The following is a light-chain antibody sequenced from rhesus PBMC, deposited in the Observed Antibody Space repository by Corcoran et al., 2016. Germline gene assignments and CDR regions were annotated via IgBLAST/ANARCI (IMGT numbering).Light chain of an antibody. CDR3: QHGYCTPVT. CDR1: ENVNNY. J-gene: IGKJ3*01. CDR2: KAS. Sequence: DIQMTQSPSSLSASVGDRVTITCRASENVNNYLNWYQQKPGKAPKLLIYKASTLQSGVPSRFSGSGSGTDYTFTISSLQPEDVATYYCQHGYCTPVTFGPGTKLDIK. V-gene: IGKV1-74*01.